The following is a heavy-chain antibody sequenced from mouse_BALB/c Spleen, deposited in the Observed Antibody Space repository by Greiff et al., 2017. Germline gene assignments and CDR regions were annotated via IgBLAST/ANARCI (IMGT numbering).Heavy chain of an antibody. CDR1: GFTFSSYA. CDR2: ISSGGST. D-gene: IGHD1-1*01. J-gene: IGHJ3*01. CDR3: AKPHYYGSSYGAY. Sequence: EVQRVESGGGLVKPGGSLKLSCAASGFTFSSYAMSWVRQTPEKRLEWVASISSGGSTYYPDSVKGRFTISRDNARNILYLQMSSLRSEDTAMYYCAKPHYYGSSYGAYWGQGTLVTVSA. V-gene: IGHV5-6-5*01.